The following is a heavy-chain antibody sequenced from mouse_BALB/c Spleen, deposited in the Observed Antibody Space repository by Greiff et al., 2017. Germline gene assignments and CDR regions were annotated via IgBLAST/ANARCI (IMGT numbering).Heavy chain of an antibody. J-gene: IGHJ3*01. V-gene: IGHV2-9*02. CDR2: IWAGGST. CDR1: GFSLTSYG. D-gene: IGHD2-3*01. Sequence: VKLMESGPGLVAPSQSLSITCTVSGFSLTSYGVHWVRQPPGKGLEWLGVIWAGGSTNYNSALMSRLSISKDNSKSQVFLKMNSLQTDDTAMYYCARFYDGYYVGFAYWGQGTLVTVSA. CDR3: ARFYDGYYVGFAY.